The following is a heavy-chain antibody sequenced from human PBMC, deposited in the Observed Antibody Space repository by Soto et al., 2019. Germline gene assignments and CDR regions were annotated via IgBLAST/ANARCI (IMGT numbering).Heavy chain of an antibody. J-gene: IGHJ4*02. CDR2: IHHSGPT. V-gene: IGHV4-4*02. CDR3: ARGGITAVRNYYFDH. D-gene: IGHD1-20*01. Sequence: QVQLQESGPGLVKPSGTLSLNCKVSGDSISSSEWWSWVRQPPGNGLEWIAEIHHSGPTNYNPSLQSRVTITVDKSKNQISLRLSTVTAADTAVYYCARGGITAVRNYYFDHWGQGTLVTVSS. CDR1: GDSISSSEW.